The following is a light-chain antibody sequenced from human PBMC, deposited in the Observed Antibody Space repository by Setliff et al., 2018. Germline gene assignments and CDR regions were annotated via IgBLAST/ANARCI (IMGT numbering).Light chain of an antibody. Sequence: QSALTQPPSASGSPGQSVTISCTGASNDVWGHNYVSWYQQHPGKAPQLIIYDVTKRPSGVPDRFSGSKSGNTASLTVSGLQAEDEADYYCSSYADSNIFLFGTGTKVTV. V-gene: IGLV2-8*01. CDR1: SNDVWGHNY. J-gene: IGLJ1*01. CDR2: DVT. CDR3: SSYADSNIFL.